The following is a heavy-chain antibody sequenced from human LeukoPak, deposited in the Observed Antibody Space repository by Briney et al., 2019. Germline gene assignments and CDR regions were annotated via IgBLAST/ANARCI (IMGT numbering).Heavy chain of an antibody. CDR2: INAGNGNT. D-gene: IGHD3-10*01. Sequence: ASVKVSCKASGYTFTSYAMHWVRQAPGQRLEWMGWINAGNGNTKYSQKFRGRVTITRDTSASTAYMELSSLRSEDTSVYYCARAEVRGVLNYYYYGMDVWGKGTTVTVSS. CDR1: GYTFTSYA. CDR3: ARAEVRGVLNYYYYGMDV. V-gene: IGHV1-3*01. J-gene: IGHJ6*04.